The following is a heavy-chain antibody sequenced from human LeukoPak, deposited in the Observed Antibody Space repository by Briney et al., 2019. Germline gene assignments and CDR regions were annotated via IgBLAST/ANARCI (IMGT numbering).Heavy chain of an antibody. Sequence: SVKVSCKASGGTFSSFAISWVRQAPGQGLEWMGGIIPIFGTANYAQKFQGRVTITADESTSTAYMELSSLRSEDTAVYYCATRAVADDSLFDYWGQGTLVTVSS. J-gene: IGHJ4*02. D-gene: IGHD6-19*01. CDR1: GGTFSSFA. V-gene: IGHV1-69*01. CDR3: ATRAVADDSLFDY. CDR2: IIPIFGTA.